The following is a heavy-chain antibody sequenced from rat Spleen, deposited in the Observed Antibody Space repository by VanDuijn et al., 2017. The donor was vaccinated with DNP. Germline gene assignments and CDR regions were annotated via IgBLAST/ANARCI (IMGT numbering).Heavy chain of an antibody. CDR2: ISYDGGST. D-gene: IGHD4-3*01. J-gene: IGHJ2*01. Sequence: EVQLVESGGGLVQPGRSLKLSCAASGFSFSDYYMAWVRQAPTKGLEWVAYISYDGGSTYYGDSVRGRFTISRDNEKRTLYLQMNSLRSEDTANYYCASWGIRAYYFDSWGQGVMVTVSS. CDR3: ASWGIRAYYFDS. CDR1: GFSFSDYY. V-gene: IGHV5-22*01.